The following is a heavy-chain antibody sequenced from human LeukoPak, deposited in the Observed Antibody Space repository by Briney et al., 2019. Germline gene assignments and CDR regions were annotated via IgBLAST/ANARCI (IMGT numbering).Heavy chain of an antibody. CDR1: GYTFTSYD. CDR2: MNPNSGNT. CDR3: ARRYSSGWYALFDS. V-gene: IGHV1-8*01. Sequence: GASVKVSYKASGYTFTSYDINWVRQVTGQGLEWMGWMNPNSGNTGYAQKFQGRVTMTRNTSITTAYMELNSLRSEDTAVYYCARRYSSGWYALFDSWGQGTLVTVSS. J-gene: IGHJ4*02. D-gene: IGHD6-19*01.